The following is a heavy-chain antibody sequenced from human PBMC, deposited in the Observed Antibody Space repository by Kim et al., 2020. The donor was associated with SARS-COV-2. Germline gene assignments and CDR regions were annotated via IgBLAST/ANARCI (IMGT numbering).Heavy chain of an antibody. CDR2: AYYSGNT. Sequence: SETLSLTCTVSGGSLSSSSYYWGWIRQPPGKGLEWIGTAYYSGNTYYNPSLKSRVTISVDTSKNQFSLKLGSVTAADTSFSSCARHQRYSSGWF. J-gene: IGHJ5*01. CDR1: GGSLSSSSYY. CDR3: ARHQRYSSGWF. V-gene: IGHV4-39*01. D-gene: IGHD6-19*01.